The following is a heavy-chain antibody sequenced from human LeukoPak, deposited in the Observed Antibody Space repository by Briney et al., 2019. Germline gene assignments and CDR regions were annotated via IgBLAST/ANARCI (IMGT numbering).Heavy chain of an antibody. Sequence: ASVKVSCKASGYTFTGYYMHWVRQAPGQGLEWMGWMNPNSGNTGYAQKFQGRVTITRNTSISTAYMELSSLRSEDTAVYYCARGGKQWRGGNYFDSWGQGTLVAVSS. V-gene: IGHV1-8*03. CDR3: ARGGKQWRGGNYFDS. D-gene: IGHD6-19*01. CDR2: MNPNSGNT. J-gene: IGHJ4*02. CDR1: GYTFTGYY.